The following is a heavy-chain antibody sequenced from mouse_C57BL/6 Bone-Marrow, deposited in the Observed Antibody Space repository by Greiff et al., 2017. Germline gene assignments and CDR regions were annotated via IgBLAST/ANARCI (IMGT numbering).Heavy chain of an antibody. CDR1: GFTFSSYA. CDR3: AAALATGAY. V-gene: IGHV5-4*03. J-gene: IGHJ3*01. D-gene: IGHD1-1*01. Sequence: EVMLVESGGGLVKPGGSLKLSCAASGFTFSSYAMSWVRQTPEKRLEWVATISDGGSYTYYPDNVKGRFTISRDNAKNNLYLQMSHLKSEDTAMYYCAAALATGAYWGQGTLVTVSA. CDR2: ISDGGSYT.